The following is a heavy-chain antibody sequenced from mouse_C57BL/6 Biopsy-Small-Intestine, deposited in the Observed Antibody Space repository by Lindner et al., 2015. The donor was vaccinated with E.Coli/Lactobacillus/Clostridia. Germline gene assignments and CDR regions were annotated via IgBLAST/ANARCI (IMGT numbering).Heavy chain of an antibody. J-gene: IGHJ3*01. CDR1: GYTFTSYV. CDR2: INPYNDGT. Sequence: VQLQESGPELVKPGASVKMSCKASGYTFTSYVMHWVKQKPGQGLEWIGYINPYNDGTKYNEKLKDKATLTSDKSSSTAYMELSSLTSEDSAVCYCARYHSNGGFAYWGQGDSGHCLC. V-gene: IGHV1-14*01. CDR3: ARYHSNGGFAY.